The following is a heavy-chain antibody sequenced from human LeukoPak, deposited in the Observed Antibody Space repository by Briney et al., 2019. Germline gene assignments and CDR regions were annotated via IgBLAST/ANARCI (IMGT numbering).Heavy chain of an antibody. Sequence: QRGGSLRLSCAASGFTFSSYAMPWVRQAPDKGLEWVSAISGSDGSTYYADSVKGRFTISRDDSQNTLYLQMNSLSAEDTAVYYCAKVETSGGANCYALDYWGQGTLVTVSS. D-gene: IGHD2-2*01. J-gene: IGHJ4*02. CDR1: GFTFSSYA. V-gene: IGHV3-23*01. CDR2: ISGSDGST. CDR3: AKVETSGGANCYALDY.